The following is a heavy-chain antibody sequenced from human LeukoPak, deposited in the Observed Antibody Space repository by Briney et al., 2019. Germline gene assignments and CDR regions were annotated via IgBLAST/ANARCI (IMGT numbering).Heavy chain of an antibody. D-gene: IGHD3-10*01. CDR2: IKSDGST. V-gene: IGHV3-74*01. CDR1: GFTFDDYA. Sequence: GGSLRLSCAASGFTFDDYAMHWVRQTPGKGLMWVARIKSDGSTIYADSVQGRFTISRDNAKKMVYLQMNSVRDDDTAIYYCTRAITYFFGSVTYDWFDSWGQGTRVTVSS. CDR3: TRAITYFFGSVTYDWFDS. J-gene: IGHJ5*01.